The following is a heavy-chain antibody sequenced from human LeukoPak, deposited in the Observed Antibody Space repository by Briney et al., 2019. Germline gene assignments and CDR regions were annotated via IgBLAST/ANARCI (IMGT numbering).Heavy chain of an antibody. CDR1: RYSFTGHY. CDR2: INPKSGGT. V-gene: IGHV1-2*02. D-gene: IGHD3-10*01. CDR3: ARNLWFGESSDAFDM. J-gene: IGHJ3*02. Sequence: ASVKVSCKASRYSFTGHYMNWVRQAPGQGLEWMGWINPKSGGTNYAQKFQGRVTMTRDTSISTAYMDMSSLRSDDTAVYYCARNLWFGESSDAFDMWGQGTMVTVSS.